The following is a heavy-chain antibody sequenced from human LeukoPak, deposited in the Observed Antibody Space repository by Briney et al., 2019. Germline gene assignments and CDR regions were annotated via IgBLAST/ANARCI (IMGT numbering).Heavy chain of an antibody. V-gene: IGHV3-48*01. CDR3: ARDFNVGYDFDY. J-gene: IGHJ4*02. CDR1: GFRFGGFR. D-gene: IGHD1-1*01. CDR2: ISTTSSAT. Sequence: GGSLRLSCAASGFRFGGFRMNWVRQPPGKGLEWISYISTTSSATYYAASVKGRFTISRDNAKNSLYPQMNSLRAEDTAVYYCARDFNVGYDFDYWGQGTLVTVSS.